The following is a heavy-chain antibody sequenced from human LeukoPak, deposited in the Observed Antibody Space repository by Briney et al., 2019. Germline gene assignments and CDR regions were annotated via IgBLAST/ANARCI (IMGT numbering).Heavy chain of an antibody. CDR1: GDSISSGDYY. D-gene: IGHD3-22*01. Sequence: SETLSLTCTVSGDSISSGDYYWRWIRQPAGKGLEWIGRISSSGSTNYNPSLKSRPTISVDTSKNQFSLKLSSVPAADTAVYFCARGPYSYDSSGAFDIWGQGTMVTVSS. J-gene: IGHJ3*02. V-gene: IGHV4-61*02. CDR3: ARGPYSYDSSGAFDI. CDR2: ISSSGST.